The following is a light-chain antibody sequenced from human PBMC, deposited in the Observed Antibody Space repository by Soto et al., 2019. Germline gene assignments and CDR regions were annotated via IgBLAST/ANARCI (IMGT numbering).Light chain of an antibody. Sequence: IVMTQSPATLSVSPGERATLSCRASQSVGSDLAWYQQKPGQAPRLLIYGASTRAAGIPARVSCSGSGTDFTLTISSLQSEDFAVYYCQQYNDWLTFGPGTKVDMK. CDR2: GAS. CDR1: QSVGSD. J-gene: IGKJ3*01. CDR3: QQYNDWLT. V-gene: IGKV3-15*01.